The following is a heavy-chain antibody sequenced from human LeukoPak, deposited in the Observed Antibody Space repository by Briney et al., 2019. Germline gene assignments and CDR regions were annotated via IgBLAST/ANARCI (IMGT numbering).Heavy chain of an antibody. V-gene: IGHV5-51*01. Sequence: GESLKISCKGSGYSFTSYWIGWVRQLPGKGLEWMGIIYPGDSDTRYSPSFQGQVTISADKSISTAYLQRSSLKASDTAMYYCARFRWTYYDFWSGYINWGQGTLVTVSS. J-gene: IGHJ4*02. CDR2: IYPGDSDT. CDR1: GYSFTSYW. CDR3: ARFRWTYYDFWSGYIN. D-gene: IGHD3-3*01.